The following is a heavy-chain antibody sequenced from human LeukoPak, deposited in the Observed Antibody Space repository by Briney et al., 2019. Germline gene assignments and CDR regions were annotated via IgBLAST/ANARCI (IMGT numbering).Heavy chain of an antibody. Sequence: GGSLRLSCTASGFIFSGYTTSWVRQAPGKGLEWVSAIIGNSGATYYADSVKGRFTISRDNSKNTLFLQMSSLRAEDTAIYYCAKRDSSGSYPYYLDYWGQGTLVTVSS. CDR3: AKRDSSGSYPYYLDY. CDR2: IIGNSGAT. V-gene: IGHV3-23*01. D-gene: IGHD3-22*01. J-gene: IGHJ4*02. CDR1: GFIFSGYT.